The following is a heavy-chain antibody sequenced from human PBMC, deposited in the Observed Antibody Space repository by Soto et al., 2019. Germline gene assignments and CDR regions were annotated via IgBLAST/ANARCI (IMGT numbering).Heavy chain of an antibody. D-gene: IGHD3-10*01. J-gene: IGHJ5*02. V-gene: IGHV1-69*06. CDR1: GGTFSSYA. CDR2: IIPIFGTA. Sequence: SVKVSCKASGGTFSSYALSWVRQAPGHGLEWIGGIIPIFGTANYAQNFHGRVTITADKSTSTAYMELSSLSSEDTELYYCASLXGSKLFHYYGSGSYGRWFDPWGQVTLVNVSS. CDR3: ASLXGSKLFHYYGSGSYGRWFDP.